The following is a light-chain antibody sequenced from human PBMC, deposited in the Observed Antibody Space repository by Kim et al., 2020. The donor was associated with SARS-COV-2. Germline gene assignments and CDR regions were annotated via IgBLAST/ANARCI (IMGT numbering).Light chain of an antibody. CDR1: VLAKKY. CDR2: KDT. CDR3: YSAADNKRV. J-gene: IGLJ3*02. V-gene: IGLV3-27*01. Sequence: SYELTQPSSVSVSPGQTARITCSGDVLAKKYARWFQQKPGQAPILLIYKDTERPSGIPERFSGSSSGTTVTLTISGAQVEDEADYYCYSAADNKRVFGGGTRLTVL.